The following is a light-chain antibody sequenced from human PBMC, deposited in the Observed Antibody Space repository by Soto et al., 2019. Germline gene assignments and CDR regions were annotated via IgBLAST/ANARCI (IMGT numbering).Light chain of an antibody. CDR3: QQRGTWPWLT. Sequence: EIVLKQSPGTLSLSPGERATLACRASQSVNNYLAWYQQKPGQAPRLLIYDASNRATGIPPRFSGSGSGTDFTLTISSLEPEDSAVYYCQQRGTWPWLTFGGGTRVEI. J-gene: IGKJ4*01. CDR2: DAS. V-gene: IGKV3-11*01. CDR1: QSVNNY.